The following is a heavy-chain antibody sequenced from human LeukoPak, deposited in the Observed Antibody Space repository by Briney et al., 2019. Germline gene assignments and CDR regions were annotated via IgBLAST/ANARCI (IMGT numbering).Heavy chain of an antibody. CDR1: GGSISSGGYY. CDR3: ARDPHKGLWFGDHQPFDI. CDR2: IYYSGST. V-gene: IGHV4-31*03. J-gene: IGHJ3*02. D-gene: IGHD3-10*01. Sequence: PSETLSLTCTVSGGSISSGGYYWSWIRQHPGKGLEWIGYIYYSGSTYYNLSLKSRVTISVDTSKNQFSLKLSSVTAADTAVYYCARDPHKGLWFGDHQPFDIWGQGTMVTVSS.